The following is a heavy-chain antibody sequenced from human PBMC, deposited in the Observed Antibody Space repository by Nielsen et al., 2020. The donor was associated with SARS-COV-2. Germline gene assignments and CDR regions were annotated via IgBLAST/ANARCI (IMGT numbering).Heavy chain of an antibody. CDR3: ARDRRDLVPDYYLDQSFYGLDV. J-gene: IGHJ6*02. CDR1: GGSISSSSYY. Sequence: SETLSLTCTVSGGSISSSSYYWGWIRQPPGKGLEWIGSIYYSGSTYYNPSLKSRVTISVDTSKNQFSLKLSSVTAADTAVYYCARDRRDLVPDYYLDQSFYGLDVWGQGTTVTVSS. D-gene: IGHD3-9*01. V-gene: IGHV4-39*02. CDR2: IYYSGST.